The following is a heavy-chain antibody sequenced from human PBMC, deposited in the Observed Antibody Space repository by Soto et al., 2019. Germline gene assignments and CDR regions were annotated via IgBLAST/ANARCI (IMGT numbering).Heavy chain of an antibody. J-gene: IGHJ4*02. V-gene: IGHV2-5*02. CDR3: AHRRIGVSQWNYGDFDY. D-gene: IGHD1-7*01. CDR2: IYWDDDK. CDR1: GFSLSTSGVG. Sequence: GSGTTLVNPTQTLTLTCTFSGFSLSTSGVGVGWIRQPPGKALEGLVIIYWDDDKRYSPSLRGRLTITKDTSKNQVVLTMTNVDPEDTATYFCAHRRIGVSQWNYGDFDYWGQGILVTVSS.